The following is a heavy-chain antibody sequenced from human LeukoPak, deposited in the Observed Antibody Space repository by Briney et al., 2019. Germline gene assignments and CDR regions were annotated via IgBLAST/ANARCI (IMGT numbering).Heavy chain of an antibody. D-gene: IGHD5-24*01. CDR3: ARGQYTDGLSY. V-gene: IGHV3-7*03. J-gene: IGHJ4*02. Sequence: GGSLRLSCVGYGLGLRNYWMTWVRQAPGKGLEWVAIIKPDGSEKYYVDSVKGRFTISRDNAENSLFLQMNGLRPEDTAVFYCARGQYTDGLSYWGQGTLVTVSS. CDR1: GLGLRNYW. CDR2: IKPDGSEK.